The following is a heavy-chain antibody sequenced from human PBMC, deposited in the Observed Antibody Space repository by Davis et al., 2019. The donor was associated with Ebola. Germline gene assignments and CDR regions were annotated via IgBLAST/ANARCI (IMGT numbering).Heavy chain of an antibody. CDR2: IVVGSGNT. CDR1: GFTFTSSA. D-gene: IGHD2-15*01. Sequence: SVKVSCKASGFTFTSSAVQWVRQARGQRLEWIGWIVVGSGNTNYAQKFQERVTITRDISTSTAYMELSSLRSEDTAVYYCARDRIVVVVAATQAYYYYGMDVWGQGTTVTVSS. V-gene: IGHV1-58*01. CDR3: ARDRIVVVVAATQAYYYYGMDV. J-gene: IGHJ6*02.